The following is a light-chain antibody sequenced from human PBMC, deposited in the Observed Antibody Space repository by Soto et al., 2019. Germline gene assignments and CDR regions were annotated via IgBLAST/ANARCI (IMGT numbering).Light chain of an antibody. CDR3: QQYGSSGT. J-gene: IGKJ1*01. Sequence: EIVSTQSPGTLTLSPGERATLSCRASQSVSYYLAWYQQKPGQAPRLLIYDASSRATGVPDRFSGSGSGTDFTLTISRLEPEDFAVYYCQQYGSSGTFGQGTKVDIK. CDR1: QSVSYY. V-gene: IGKV3-20*01. CDR2: DAS.